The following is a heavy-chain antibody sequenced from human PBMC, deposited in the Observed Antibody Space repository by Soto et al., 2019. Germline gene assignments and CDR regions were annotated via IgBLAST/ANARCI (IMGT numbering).Heavy chain of an antibody. CDR3: AKDPTRQAGYFDY. V-gene: IGHV3-30*18. CDR1: GFTFISYG. CDR2: ISYDGSNK. D-gene: IGHD6-19*01. Sequence: QVQLVESGGGVVQPGRSLRLSCAASGFTFISYGMHWVRQAPGKGLEWVAVISYDGSNKYYEDSVKGRVTISRDNSKNTLYLQKNSLRAEDTAVYYWAKDPTRQAGYFDYWGQGTLVTVSS. J-gene: IGHJ4*02.